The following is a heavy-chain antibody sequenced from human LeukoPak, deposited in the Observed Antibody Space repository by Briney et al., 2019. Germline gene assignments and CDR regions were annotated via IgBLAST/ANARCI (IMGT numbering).Heavy chain of an antibody. V-gene: IGHV4-34*01. D-gene: IGHD3-9*01. J-gene: IGHJ4*02. CDR1: GGSFSGYY. Sequence: SETLSLTCGVYGGSFSGYYWSWIRQPPGKGLEWIGEINHSGSTNYNPSLKSRVTISVDTSKNQFSLKLSSVTAADTAVYYCARGLVGSEADILTGYYRYFDYWAQGTLVTVSS. CDR3: ARGLVGSEADILTGYYRYFDY. CDR2: INHSGST.